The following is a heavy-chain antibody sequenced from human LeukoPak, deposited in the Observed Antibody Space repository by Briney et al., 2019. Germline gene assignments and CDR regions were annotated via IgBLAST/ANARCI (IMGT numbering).Heavy chain of an antibody. Sequence: SQTLSLTCAISGDSVSSNDAAWNWIRQCPSRGLEWLGRTFYRSKWYYDSAVSVKSRITINPDTSKNQFSLQLNSATPEDTAVYYCARENTLVRGTRNPFDYWGRGTLVTVSS. CDR2: TFYRSKWYY. J-gene: IGHJ4*02. CDR3: ARENTLVRGTRNPFDY. CDR1: GDSVSSNDAA. V-gene: IGHV6-1*01. D-gene: IGHD3-10*01.